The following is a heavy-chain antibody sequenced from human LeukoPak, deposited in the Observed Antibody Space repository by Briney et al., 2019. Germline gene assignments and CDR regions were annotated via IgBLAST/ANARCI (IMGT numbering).Heavy chain of an antibody. CDR3: ARLVIRAFDS. D-gene: IGHD4-17*01. CDR1: GVSISSGSYF. V-gene: IGHV4-39*01. J-gene: IGHJ5*01. Sequence: PSETLSLTCTVSGVSISSGSYFWTWIRQPPGKGLEWLGEMNHSGSTTYNPSLKSRVTISDTSKNQFSLKLNSVTAADTAVYYCARLVIRAFDSWGQGILVTVSS. CDR2: MNHSGST.